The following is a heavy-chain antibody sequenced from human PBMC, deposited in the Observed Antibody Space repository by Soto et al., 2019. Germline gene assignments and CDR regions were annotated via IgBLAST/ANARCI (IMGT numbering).Heavy chain of an antibody. V-gene: IGHV3-30-3*01. Sequence: QVQLVESGGGVVQPGRSLRLSCAASGFTFSSYAMHWVRQAPGKGLGRVADISYDGSNKYYADSVNGRFTISRDNSKNMLYLHMNRLEVEDTAVYYCARDHVTYFGGDCRTFDYWGQGAQVTVSS. CDR2: ISYDGSNK. CDR1: GFTFSSYA. D-gene: IGHD2-21*02. CDR3: ARDHVTYFGGDCRTFDY. J-gene: IGHJ4*02.